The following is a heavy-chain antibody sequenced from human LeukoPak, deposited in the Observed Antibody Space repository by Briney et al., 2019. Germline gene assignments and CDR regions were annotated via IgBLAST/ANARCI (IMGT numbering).Heavy chain of an antibody. D-gene: IGHD4-17*01. CDR1: GCSISSYY. V-gene: IGHV4-59*01. CDR3: ARVESTVTTSYFDY. CDR2: IYYSGST. J-gene: IGHJ4*02. Sequence: PSETLSLTCTVSGCSISSYYWSWIRQPPGKGLEWIGYIYYSGSTNYNPSLKSRVTISVDTSKNQFSLKLSSVTAADTAVYYCARVESTVTTSYFDYWGQGTLVTVSS.